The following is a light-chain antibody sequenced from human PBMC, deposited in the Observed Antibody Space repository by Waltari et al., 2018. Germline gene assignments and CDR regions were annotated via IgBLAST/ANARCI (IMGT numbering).Light chain of an antibody. V-gene: IGLV2-14*03. CDR1: SSDVGGYGY. J-gene: IGLJ2*01. Sequence: QSALTQPASVSGSPGQAITISCTGTSSDVGGYGYVSWYQQHPGKAPKLIIYDVSNRPSGVFWCFSGSKVCNTASLTISGLQADDEADYYFNPYPSSSSLFGGGTRLTLL. CDR2: DVS. CDR3: NPYPSSSSL.